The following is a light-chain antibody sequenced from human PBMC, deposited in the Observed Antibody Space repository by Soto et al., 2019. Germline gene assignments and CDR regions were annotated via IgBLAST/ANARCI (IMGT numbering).Light chain of an antibody. Sequence: QSALTQPASVSGSPGQSITISCTGTSSDVGGYNYVSWYQQHPGKAPKLMIYDVSNRPSGVSNRFSGSKSGNTASLTISGLQADDDADYYCSSYTSSSTLFGGGTKLTVL. CDR1: SSDVGGYNY. V-gene: IGLV2-14*01. CDR2: DVS. CDR3: SSYTSSSTL. J-gene: IGLJ2*01.